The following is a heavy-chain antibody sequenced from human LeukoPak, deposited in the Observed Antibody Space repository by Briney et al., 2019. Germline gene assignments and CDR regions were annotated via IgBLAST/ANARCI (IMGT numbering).Heavy chain of an antibody. Sequence: SVKVSCKASGGTFSSYAISWVRQAPGHGLEWMGRIIPICGAANYAQKFQGRVTITTDESTSTAYMELSSLRSEDTAVYYCATTHYYDSSGYYGPSGFHAFDIWGQGTMVTVSS. CDR3: ATTHYYDSSGYYGPSGFHAFDI. CDR2: IIPICGAA. D-gene: IGHD3-22*01. J-gene: IGHJ3*02. V-gene: IGHV1-69*05. CDR1: GGTFSSYA.